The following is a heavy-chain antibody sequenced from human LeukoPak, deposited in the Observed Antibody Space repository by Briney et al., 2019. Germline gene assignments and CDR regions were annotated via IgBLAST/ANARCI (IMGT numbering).Heavy chain of an antibody. CDR3: AKGDSSGNWFDA. J-gene: IGHJ5*02. Sequence: SLRPSCAPSGFTFNDYAISWVRHSPPAGLEWVSAVSDNGNSTYYADALMGRVTISRDKSKNTLFLQMNDLRIDDTAVYYCAKGDSSGNWFDAWGQGTLVSVSS. V-gene: IGHV3-23*01. CDR2: VSDNGNST. D-gene: IGHD6-19*01. CDR1: GFTFNDYA.